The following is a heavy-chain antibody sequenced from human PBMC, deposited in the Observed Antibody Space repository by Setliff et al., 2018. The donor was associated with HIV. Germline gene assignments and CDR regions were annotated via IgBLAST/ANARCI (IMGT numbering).Heavy chain of an antibody. V-gene: IGHV3-11*01. J-gene: IGHJ5*02. CDR3: ARFANYYHTSGYGWFDP. CDR1: GATLTDHY. Sequence: PGGSLRLSCEASGATLTDHYIEWVRQATGKGLEWIGRSGGEPNTYATEYISDSDTDIYYADSVRGRFTISRDNVKNSLYLQMNSLRAEYTAVYYCARFANYYHTSGYGWFDPWGQGTLVTVSS. D-gene: IGHD3-22*01. CDR2: ISDSDTDI.